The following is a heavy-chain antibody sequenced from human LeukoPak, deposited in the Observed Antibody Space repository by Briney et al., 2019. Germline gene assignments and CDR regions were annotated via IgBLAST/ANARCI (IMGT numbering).Heavy chain of an antibody. Sequence: GGSLRLSCTASGFTFGEYAMSWVRQAPGKGLEWVGFIRSKAYGGTTEYAASVKGRFTISRDDSKSIAYLQMNSLKTEDTAVYYCTRGNYYYYYYMDVWGKGTTVTVSS. V-gene: IGHV3-49*04. J-gene: IGHJ6*03. CDR2: IRSKAYGGTT. CDR3: TRGNYYYYYYMDV. CDR1: GFTFGEYA.